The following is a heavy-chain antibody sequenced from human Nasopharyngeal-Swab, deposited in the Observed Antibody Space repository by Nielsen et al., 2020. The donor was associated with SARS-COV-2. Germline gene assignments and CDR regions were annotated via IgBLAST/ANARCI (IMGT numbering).Heavy chain of an antibody. CDR3: ARMEVLESYYYYAMDV. CDR2: ISSSSSYK. Sequence: GESLKISCVASGFTFSGYNMNWVRQAPGKGLEWVSSISSSSSYKFYGDSVRGRFTISRDNAKNSLYLQMNSLRAEDTAVYFCARMEVLESYYYYAMDVWGQGTTVTVSS. V-gene: IGHV3-21*01. D-gene: IGHD3-3*01. CDR1: GFTFSGYN. J-gene: IGHJ6*01.